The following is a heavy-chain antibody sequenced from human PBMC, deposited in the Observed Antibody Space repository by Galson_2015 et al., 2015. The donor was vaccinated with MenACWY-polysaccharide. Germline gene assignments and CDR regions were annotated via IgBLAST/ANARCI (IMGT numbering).Heavy chain of an antibody. Sequence: SVKVSCKASGYSFSSYDINWVRQTTGQGLEWMGWMNPNSGNTGYAQKFQGRVTMTRNTSISIAYMELSSLRSEDTAVYYCARGGKDYYDSSGYLTWFDPWGQGTLVTVSS. D-gene: IGHD3-22*01. V-gene: IGHV1-8*01. CDR2: MNPNSGNT. CDR1: GYSFSSYD. CDR3: ARGGKDYYDSSGYLTWFDP. J-gene: IGHJ5*02.